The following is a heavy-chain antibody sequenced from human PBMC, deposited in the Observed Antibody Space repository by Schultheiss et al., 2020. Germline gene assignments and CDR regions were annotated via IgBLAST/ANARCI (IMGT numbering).Heavy chain of an antibody. J-gene: IGHJ6*02. Sequence: GESLKISCAASGFSFSVYYMSWIRQAPGKGLEWVANIKQDGSEKYYVDSVKGRFTISRDNAKNSLYLQMNSLRAEDTAVYYCARDYGYYGSGSAYGMDVWGQGTTVTVSS. V-gene: IGHV3-7*01. CDR3: ARDYGYYGSGSAYGMDV. D-gene: IGHD3-10*01. CDR2: IKQDGSEK. CDR1: GFSFSVYY.